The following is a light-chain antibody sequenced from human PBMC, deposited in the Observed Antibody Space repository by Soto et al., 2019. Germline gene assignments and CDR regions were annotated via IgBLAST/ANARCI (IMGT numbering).Light chain of an antibody. V-gene: IGLV2-23*01. J-gene: IGLJ1*01. CDR2: EGN. CDR3: CSYAGGASYV. Sequence: QSALAQPASVSGSPGQSITISCTGTSNDVGSYDLVSWYQQHPGKAPKPIVYEGNKRPSGVSDRFSDSKSGNTASLTISRLQAADEADYYCCSYAGGASYVFGTGTKGTV. CDR1: SNDVGSYDL.